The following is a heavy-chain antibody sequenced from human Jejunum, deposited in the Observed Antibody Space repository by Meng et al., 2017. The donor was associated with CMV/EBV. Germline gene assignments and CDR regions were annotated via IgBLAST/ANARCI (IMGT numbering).Heavy chain of an antibody. CDR2: IYTNGRA. CDR3: ARSGYYYDTTGYSPFDY. J-gene: IGHJ4*02. D-gene: IGHD3-22*01. V-gene: IGHV4-4*07. Sequence: QVELRAAGPGLLRPSGTLSLPCSFSGGSLTNYYWNWIRQTAGKGLEWIGRIYTNGRAIYHPSLVSRVTISEDTSKNQFSLRLTSVTAADTAVYYCARSGYYYDTTGYSPFDYWGQGALVTVSS. CDR1: GGSLTNYY.